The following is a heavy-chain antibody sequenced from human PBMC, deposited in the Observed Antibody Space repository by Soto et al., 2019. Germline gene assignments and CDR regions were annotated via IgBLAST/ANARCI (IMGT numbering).Heavy chain of an antibody. CDR3: ARSKSEKTYDSSGYVDY. Sequence: SETLSLTCTVSGGSVSSGSYYWSWIRQPPGKGLEWIGYIYYSVSTNYNPSLKSRVTISVDTSKNQFSLKLSSVTAAETAVYYSARSKSEKTYDSSGYVDYWGQGTSVTVS. CDR1: GGSVSSGSYY. D-gene: IGHD3-22*01. J-gene: IGHJ4*02. V-gene: IGHV4-61*01. CDR2: IYYSVST.